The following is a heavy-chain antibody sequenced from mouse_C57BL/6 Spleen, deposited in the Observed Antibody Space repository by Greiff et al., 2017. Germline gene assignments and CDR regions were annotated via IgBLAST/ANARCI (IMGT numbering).Heavy chain of an antibody. D-gene: IGHD1-1*01. CDR2: ISSGGDYS. V-gene: IGHV5-9-1*02. CDR1: GFTFSSYA. CDR3: TRLITAVVGYAMDY. Sequence: EVQVVESGEGLVKPGGSLKLSCAASGFTFSSYAMSWVRQTPEKRLEWVAYISSGGDYSYYADTVKGRFTISRDNARNTLYLQMSSLKSEDTAMYYCTRLITAVVGYAMDYWGQGTSVTVSS. J-gene: IGHJ4*01.